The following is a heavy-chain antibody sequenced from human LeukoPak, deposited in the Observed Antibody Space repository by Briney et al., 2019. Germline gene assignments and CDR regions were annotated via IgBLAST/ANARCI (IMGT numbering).Heavy chain of an antibody. Sequence: GASVKVSCKASGYTFTSYYMHWVRQAPGQGLEWMGIINPSGGSTSYAQKFQGRVTMTRDTSTSTVYMELSSLRSEDTAVYYCARSSGDYYDSSGYPIISGFDYWGQGTLVTVSS. V-gene: IGHV1-46*01. CDR3: ARSSGDYYDSSGYPIISGFDY. CDR1: GYTFTSYY. J-gene: IGHJ4*02. CDR2: INPSGGST. D-gene: IGHD3-22*01.